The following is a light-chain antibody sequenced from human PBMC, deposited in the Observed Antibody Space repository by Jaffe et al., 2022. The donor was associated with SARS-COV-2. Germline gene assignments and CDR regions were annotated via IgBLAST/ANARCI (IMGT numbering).Light chain of an antibody. CDR1: QGISNY. CDR3: QEYNSVPLT. V-gene: IGKV1-27*01. CDR2: GAS. J-gene: IGKJ4*01. Sequence: DIQMTQAPSSLSASVGDRVTISCRASQGISNYLAWYQQKPGEVPNLLIYGASTLQSGVPPRFSGSGAGTDFTLTISSLHPEDVATYYCQEYNSVPLTFGGGTKVEI.